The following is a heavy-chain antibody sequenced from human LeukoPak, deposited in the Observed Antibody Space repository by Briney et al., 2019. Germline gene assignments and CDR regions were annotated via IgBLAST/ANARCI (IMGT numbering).Heavy chain of an antibody. V-gene: IGHV4-59*12. Sequence: SETLSLTCTVSGGSISSFFWTWIRQPPGKELEWLGSSHYSGTTYYNPSLKSRVTMSVDTSKNQFSLRLSSVTAVDTAVYYCARIGPILGAAWVDYWGQGTLVSVSS. J-gene: IGHJ4*02. CDR1: GGSISSFF. CDR3: ARIGPILGAAWVDY. D-gene: IGHD3-3*02. CDR2: SHYSGTT.